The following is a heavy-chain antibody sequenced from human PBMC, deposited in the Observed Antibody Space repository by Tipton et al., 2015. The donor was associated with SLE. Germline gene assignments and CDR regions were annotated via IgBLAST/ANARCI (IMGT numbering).Heavy chain of an antibody. CDR3: ARGLLSHLTSRWYRNWFDA. Sequence: TLSLTCGVSGGSISSNNHYWGWVRQSPGKGLEWIGSIYYSGTTYYSPSLKSRVTISVDTSTNQFSLKMNSLTAADTAVYYCARGLLSHLTSRWYRNWFDAWGQGTLVTVSS. V-gene: IGHV4-39*07. CDR1: GGSISSNNHY. D-gene: IGHD6-13*01. J-gene: IGHJ5*02. CDR2: IYYSGTT.